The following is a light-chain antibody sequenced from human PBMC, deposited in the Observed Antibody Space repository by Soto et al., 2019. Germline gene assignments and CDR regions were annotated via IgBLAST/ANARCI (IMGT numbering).Light chain of an antibody. V-gene: IGKV3-11*01. J-gene: IGKJ1*01. CDR3: QQHSNCPWT. CDR2: DAS. CDR1: QSVSNF. Sequence: EIVLTQSPATLSLSPGERATLSCRASQSVSNFLARYQQKPRQAPRLLISDASNRATGIPGRFSGSGSGTDFSLTISILEPEDFAVYYCQQHSNCPWTFGQGTKVVIK.